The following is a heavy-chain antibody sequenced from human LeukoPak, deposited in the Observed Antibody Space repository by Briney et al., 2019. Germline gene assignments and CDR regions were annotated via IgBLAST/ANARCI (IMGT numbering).Heavy chain of an antibody. J-gene: IGHJ3*02. V-gene: IGHV1-2*02. CDR2: INPNSGGT. CDR1: GYTFTGYY. D-gene: IGHD3-3*01. Sequence: GASVKVSCKASGYTFTGYYMHWVRQAPGQGLEWMGWINPNSGGTNYAQKFQGRATMTRDTSISTAYMELSRLRSDDTAVYYCARDSLDFWTASYAFDIWGQGTMVTVSS. CDR3: ARDSLDFWTASYAFDI.